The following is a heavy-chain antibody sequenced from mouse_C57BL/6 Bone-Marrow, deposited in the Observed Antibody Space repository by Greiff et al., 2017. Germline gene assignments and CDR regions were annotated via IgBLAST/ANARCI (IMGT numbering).Heavy chain of an antibody. CDR3: ARSRDYYDYVLYYAIDY. CDR1: GYTFTSYW. D-gene: IGHD2-4*01. CDR2: IDPSDSYT. J-gene: IGHJ4*01. V-gene: IGHV1-69*01. Sequence: QVQLQQPGAELVMPGASVKLSCKASGYTFTSYWMHWVKQRPGQGLEWIGEIDPSDSYTNYNQKFKGKATLTVDKSSSTAYMQLSSVTSEVSAVYYCARSRDYYDYVLYYAIDYWGQGTSGTVSS.